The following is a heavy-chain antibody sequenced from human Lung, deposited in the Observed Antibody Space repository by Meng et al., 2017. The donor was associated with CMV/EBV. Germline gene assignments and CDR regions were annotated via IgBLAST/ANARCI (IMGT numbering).Heavy chain of an antibody. D-gene: IGHD3-10*01. Sequence: LXCAISGDSVSSNSGTWNWIRQSPSRGLEWLGRTYYRSKWYNDYAVSVKSRITINPDTSKNQFSLQVNSVTPEGTALYYCARVLLVPTYRFDIWGQGTMVPVSS. V-gene: IGHV6-1*01. CDR1: GDSVSSNSGT. CDR2: TYYRSKWYN. J-gene: IGHJ3*02. CDR3: ARVLLVPTYRFDI.